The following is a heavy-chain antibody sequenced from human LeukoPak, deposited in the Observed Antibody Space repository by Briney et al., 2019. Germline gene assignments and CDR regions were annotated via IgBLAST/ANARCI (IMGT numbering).Heavy chain of an antibody. D-gene: IGHD3/OR15-3a*01. V-gene: IGHV1-2*02. J-gene: IGHJ6*02. CDR1: VYTFTYYY. Sequence: ASVTVSFTASVYTFTYYYIHWVRQAPGQGLEWMGWINPNSGGANSAQKFQGRVTLTRDTSISTAYMELSSLRSDDTAVYYCARVDFSPRYAMDVWGQGTTVTVSS. CDR3: ARVDFSPRYAMDV. CDR2: INPNSGGA.